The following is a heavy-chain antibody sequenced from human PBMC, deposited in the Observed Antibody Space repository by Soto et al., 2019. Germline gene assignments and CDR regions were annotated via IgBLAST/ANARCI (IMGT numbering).Heavy chain of an antibody. CDR2: TYYRSKWYN. CDR3: ARVPLPAIAADGTVYQYGMIV. V-gene: IGHV6-1*01. D-gene: IGHD6-13*01. J-gene: IGHJ6*02. CDR1: GDSVSSNSAA. Sequence: SQTLSLTCAISGDSVSSNSAAWNWIRQSPSRGLEWLGRTYYRSKWYNDYAVSVKSRITISPDTSKNQFSLQLNSVTPEDTAVYYCARVPLPAIAADGTVYQYGMIVWGQGSTLTAAS.